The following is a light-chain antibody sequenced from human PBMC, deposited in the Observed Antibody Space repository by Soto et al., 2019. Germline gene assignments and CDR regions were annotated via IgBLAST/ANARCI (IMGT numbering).Light chain of an antibody. Sequence: QSALTQPASVSGSPGQSITISCTGTRTDVGGYNFVSWYQQHLGKAPKLIIYEVSNRPSGVSNRFSGSKSDNTASLTISGLQAEDEADYYCCSYVSSKTYVFGTGTKV. CDR2: EVS. CDR3: CSYVSSKTYV. J-gene: IGLJ1*01. V-gene: IGLV2-14*01. CDR1: RTDVGGYNF.